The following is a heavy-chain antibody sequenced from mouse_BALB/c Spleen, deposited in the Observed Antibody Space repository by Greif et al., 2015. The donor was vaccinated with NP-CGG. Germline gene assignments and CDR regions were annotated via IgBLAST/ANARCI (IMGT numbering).Heavy chain of an antibody. D-gene: IGHD2-4*01. Sequence: EVKLVESGGGLVQPGGSRKLSCAASGFTFSSFGMHWVRQAPEKGLEWVAYISSGSSTIYYADTVKGRFTISRDNPKNTLLLQMTSLRSEDTAMYYCARSTRRLRREGHYYAMDYWGQGTSVTVSS. CDR3: ARSTRRLRREGHYYAMDY. J-gene: IGHJ4*01. V-gene: IGHV5-17*02. CDR1: GFTFSSFG. CDR2: ISSGSSTI.